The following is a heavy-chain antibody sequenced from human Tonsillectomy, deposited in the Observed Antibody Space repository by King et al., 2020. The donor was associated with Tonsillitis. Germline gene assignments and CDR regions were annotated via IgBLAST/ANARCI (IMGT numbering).Heavy chain of an antibody. Sequence: QLMQSGAEVKKPGSSVKVSCKASGGTFSNSAINWVRQAPGQGLEWMGAIIPIFGTPNYAQKFQGRITITADESTSTAYMELSSLRSEDTAVYYCARGRDVDTAMGTWGQGTLVTVSS. CDR2: IIPIFGTP. D-gene: IGHD5-18*01. J-gene: IGHJ5*02. V-gene: IGHV1-69*01. CDR1: GGTFSNSA. CDR3: ARGRDVDTAMGT.